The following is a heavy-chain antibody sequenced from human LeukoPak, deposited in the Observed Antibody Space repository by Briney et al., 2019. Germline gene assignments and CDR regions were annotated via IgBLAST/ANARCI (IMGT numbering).Heavy chain of an antibody. V-gene: IGHV1-8*01. CDR1: GYTFTSYD. CDR3: ARGWGQWGLAWGFDI. J-gene: IGHJ3*02. D-gene: IGHD1-26*01. CDR2: MNPNSGNT. Sequence: ASVKVSCKASGYTFTSYDINWVRQATGQGLEWMGWMNPNSGNTGYAQKFQGRVTMTRNTSISTTYMKLSSLRSEDTAVYYCARGWGQWGLAWGFDIWGQGTMVTVSS.